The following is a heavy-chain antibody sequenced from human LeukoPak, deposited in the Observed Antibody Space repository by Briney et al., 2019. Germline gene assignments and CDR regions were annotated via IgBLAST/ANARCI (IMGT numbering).Heavy chain of an antibody. Sequence: SETLSLTCAVYGGSFSAYYWNWIRQPAGKGLEWIGRIDLGGNSNYNPSLKSRVTMSVDTSKKYFSLKLSSVTAADTAVYYCARDGYYYGSGSLWGQGTPVTVSS. CDR3: ARDGYYYGSGSL. CDR1: GGSFSAYY. J-gene: IGHJ4*02. D-gene: IGHD3-10*01. CDR2: IDLGGNS. V-gene: IGHV4-4*07.